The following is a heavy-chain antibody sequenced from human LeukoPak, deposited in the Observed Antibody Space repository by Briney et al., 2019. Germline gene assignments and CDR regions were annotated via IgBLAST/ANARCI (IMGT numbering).Heavy chain of an antibody. CDR1: GGSFSGYY. V-gene: IGHV4-34*01. CDR2: INHSGNT. D-gene: IGHD4-11*01. Sequence: SETLPLTCAVYGGSFSGYYWSWIRQSPGKGLEWIGEINHSGNTNYNPSLKSRVTISVDTSKNQFSLKLSSVTAADTAVYYCATSLTTVTHYYYYMDVWGKGTTVTISS. CDR3: ATSLTTVTHYYYYMDV. J-gene: IGHJ6*03.